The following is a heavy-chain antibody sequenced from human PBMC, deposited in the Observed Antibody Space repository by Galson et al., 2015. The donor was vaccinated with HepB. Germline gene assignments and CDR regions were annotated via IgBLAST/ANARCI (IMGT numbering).Heavy chain of an antibody. D-gene: IGHD6-6*01. CDR2: ISSSSSYI. CDR3: AREFSIAALLAYYSYYGMDV. J-gene: IGHJ6*02. V-gene: IGHV3-21*01. Sequence: SLRLSCAASGFTFSSYSMNWVRQAPGKGLEWVSSISSSSSYIYYADSLKGRFTISRDNAKNSLYLQMNSLRAGDTAVYYCAREFSIAALLAYYSYYGMDVWGQGTTVTVSS. CDR1: GFTFSSYS.